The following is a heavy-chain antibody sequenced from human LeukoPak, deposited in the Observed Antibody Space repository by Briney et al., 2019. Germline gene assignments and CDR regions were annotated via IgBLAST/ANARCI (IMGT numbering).Heavy chain of an antibody. Sequence: GGSLRLSCSASGFTFSSYAMHWVRQAPAKGLEYVSVVSSNGDSTYYADSMKGRVTISRDNSKNTLYLQMSSLRAEDTAVYYCVKGMTGDYWYFDLWGRGTLVTVSS. CDR2: VSSNGDST. D-gene: IGHD3-9*01. V-gene: IGHV3-64D*09. J-gene: IGHJ2*01. CDR3: VKGMTGDYWYFDL. CDR1: GFTFSSYA.